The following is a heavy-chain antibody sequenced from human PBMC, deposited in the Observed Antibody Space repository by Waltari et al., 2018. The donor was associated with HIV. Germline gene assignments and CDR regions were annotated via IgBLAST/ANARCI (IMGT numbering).Heavy chain of an antibody. V-gene: IGHV4-39*01. J-gene: IGHJ6*02. CDR2: IYYGGST. Sequence: QLQLQESGPGLVKPSETLSLTCTVSGGSFSSSSYYWGWIRQPPGKGLEWIGSIYYGGSTYYNPSLKSRVTISVDTSKNQFSLKLSSVTAADTAVYYCARRDGSGWDNYYYGMDVWGQGTTVTVSS. CDR3: ARRDGSGWDNYYYGMDV. D-gene: IGHD6-19*01. CDR1: GGSFSSSSYY.